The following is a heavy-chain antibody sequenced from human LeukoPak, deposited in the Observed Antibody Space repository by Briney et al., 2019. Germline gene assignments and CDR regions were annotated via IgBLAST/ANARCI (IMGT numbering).Heavy chain of an antibody. D-gene: IGHD6-13*01. CDR3: AAGKRAYSSPSAVEAFDI. CDR1: GYTFTSYG. CDR2: ISAYNGNT. J-gene: IGHJ3*02. Sequence: GASVKVSCKASGYTFTSYGISWVRQAPGQGLEWMGGISAYNGNTNYAQKLQGRVTLTADTSTSTAYMELRSLRSDDTAVYYCAAGKRAYSSPSAVEAFDIWGQGTMVTVSS. V-gene: IGHV1-18*01.